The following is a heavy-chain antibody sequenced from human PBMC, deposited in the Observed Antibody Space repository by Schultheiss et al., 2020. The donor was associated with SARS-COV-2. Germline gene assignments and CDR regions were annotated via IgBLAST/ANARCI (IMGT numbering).Heavy chain of an antibody. CDR3: ARDQFAGIVPGGYGMDV. V-gene: IGHV4-59*01. Sequence: SETLSLTCAVYGRSFSGYYWSWIRQHPGKGLEWIGYIYYSGSTYYNPSLKSRVTISVDTSKNQFSLKLSSVTAADTAVYYCARDQFAGIVPGGYGMDVWGQGTTVTVSS. CDR2: IYYSGST. J-gene: IGHJ6*02. CDR1: GRSFSGYY. D-gene: IGHD1-26*01.